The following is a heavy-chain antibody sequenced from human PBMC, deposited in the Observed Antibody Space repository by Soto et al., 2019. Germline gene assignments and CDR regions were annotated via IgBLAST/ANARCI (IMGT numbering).Heavy chain of an antibody. CDR1: GYTFTSYA. CDR3: ARADRRRTRRRGSMDV. J-gene: IGHJ6*02. CDR2: INTNTVNP. V-gene: IGHV7-4-1*01. Sequence: QVQLVQSGSELKKPGASVKVSCKASGYTFTSYAMNWVRQAPGQGLEWLGWINTNTVNPTYAQGFTGRFVFSLDTSVSTEYLQIFILEAEDTARYYCARADRRRTRRRGSMDVWGQGTTVTGSS.